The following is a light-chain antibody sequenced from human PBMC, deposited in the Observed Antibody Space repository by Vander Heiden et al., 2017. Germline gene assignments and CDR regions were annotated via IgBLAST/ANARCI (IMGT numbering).Light chain of an antibody. J-gene: IGKJ1*01. CDR2: EAS. CDR3: QHRSGWLPGT. Sequence: EIVLTQSPATLSLSPGEGATLSCRASQSVSSYLAWYQHKPGQAPRLLIYEASNRATGIPGRFSGTGSGTDFTLTISSLEPEDSAVYSCQHRSGWLPGTFGPGTKVEIK. V-gene: IGKV3-11*01. CDR1: QSVSSY.